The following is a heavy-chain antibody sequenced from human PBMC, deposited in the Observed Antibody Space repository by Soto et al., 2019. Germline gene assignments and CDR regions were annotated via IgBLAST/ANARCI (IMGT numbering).Heavy chain of an antibody. J-gene: IGHJ4*02. V-gene: IGHV1-69*02. CDR3: ARSPSGYLDY. CDR1: GGTFSSYT. CDR2: IIPILGIA. Sequence: QVQLVQSGAEVKKPGSSVKVSCKASGGTFSSYTISSVRQAPGQGLEWMGRIIPILGIANYAQKFQGRVTTTADKSTSTAYMELSSLRSEDTAVYYCARSPSGYLDYWGQGTLVTVSS. D-gene: IGHD1-26*01.